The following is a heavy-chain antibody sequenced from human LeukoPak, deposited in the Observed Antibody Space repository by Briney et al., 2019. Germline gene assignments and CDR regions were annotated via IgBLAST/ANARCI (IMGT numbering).Heavy chain of an antibody. D-gene: IGHD5-18*01. V-gene: IGHV1-8*03. CDR3: ARGTFRDSYGKSYYYYYMDV. J-gene: IGHJ6*03. Sequence: ASVKVSCKASGYTFTSYDINWVRQATGQGLEWMGWMNPNSGNTGYAQKFQGRVTITRNTSISTAYMELSSLRSEDTAVYYCARGTFRDSYGKSYYYYYMDVWGKGTTVTVSS. CDR1: GYTFTSYD. CDR2: MNPNSGNT.